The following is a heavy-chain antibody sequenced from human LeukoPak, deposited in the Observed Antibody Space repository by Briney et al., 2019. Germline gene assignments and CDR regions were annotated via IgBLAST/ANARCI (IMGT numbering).Heavy chain of an antibody. Sequence: PGRSLRLSCAASGFTFSSYGMHWVRQAPGKGLEWVAVIWYDGSNKYYADSVKGRFTITRDNSKNTLYLQMNSLGAEDTAVYCCARRDGSRLDYWGQGTLVTVSS. J-gene: IGHJ4*02. V-gene: IGHV3-33*01. CDR3: ARRDGSRLDY. CDR1: GFTFSSYG. D-gene: IGHD5-24*01. CDR2: IWYDGSNK.